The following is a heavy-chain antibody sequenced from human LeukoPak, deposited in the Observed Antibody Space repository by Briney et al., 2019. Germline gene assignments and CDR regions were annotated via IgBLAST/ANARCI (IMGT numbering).Heavy chain of an antibody. V-gene: IGHV3-30*04. CDR2: VADDGKDK. CDR3: AKDRAAAGRGGGYFDY. D-gene: IGHD6-13*01. Sequence: GGSLRLSCAASGFTFSTYPMHWVRQAPGKGLEWVAVVADDGKDKHYVESVKGRFTISRDNSKNTLYLQMNSLRAEDTAVYYCAKDRAAAGRGGGYFDYWGQGTLVTVSS. J-gene: IGHJ4*02. CDR1: GFTFSTYP.